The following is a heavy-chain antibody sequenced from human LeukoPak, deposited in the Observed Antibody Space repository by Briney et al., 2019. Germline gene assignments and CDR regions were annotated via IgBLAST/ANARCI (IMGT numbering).Heavy chain of an antibody. CDR3: ASGQGYGDYAFDF. J-gene: IGHJ4*02. CDR1: GFTFDDYG. D-gene: IGHD4-17*01. Sequence: PGGSLRLSCTASGFTFDDYGIAWVRQAPGKGLEWVSGLKRKGGSTGYADSVKGRFTIFRDNTKNSLYLQMNYLRAEDTALYYCASGQGYGDYAFDFWGQGTQVTVSS. CDR2: LKRKGGST. V-gene: IGHV3-20*04.